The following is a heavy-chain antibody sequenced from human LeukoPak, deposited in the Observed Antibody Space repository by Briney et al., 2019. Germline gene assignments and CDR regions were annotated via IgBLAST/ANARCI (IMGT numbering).Heavy chain of an antibody. CDR1: GFTFSDYY. J-gene: IGHJ3*02. CDR3: AREKAAAGTLDASDI. Sequence: GGSLRLSCAASGFTFSDYYMSWIRQAPGKGLEWVSYISSSGSTIYYADSVKGRFTISRDNSKNTLYLQMNSLRAEDTAVYYCAREKAAAGTLDASDIWGQGTMVTVSS. V-gene: IGHV3-11*04. D-gene: IGHD6-13*01. CDR2: ISSSGSTI.